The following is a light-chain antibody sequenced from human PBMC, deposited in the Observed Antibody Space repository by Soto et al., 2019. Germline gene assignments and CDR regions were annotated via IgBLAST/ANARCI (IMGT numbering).Light chain of an antibody. CDR1: SSDIGAYAY. CDR2: DVN. Sequence: QSALTQPASVSGSPGQSIAISCTGTSSDIGAYAYVSWYQQHPGKVPKLIVFDVNYRPSGVSSRFSGSKSGNTASLTISELQAEDEADYYCSSYTRTSSVIFGGGTKLTVL. J-gene: IGLJ2*01. CDR3: SSYTRTSSVI. V-gene: IGLV2-14*03.